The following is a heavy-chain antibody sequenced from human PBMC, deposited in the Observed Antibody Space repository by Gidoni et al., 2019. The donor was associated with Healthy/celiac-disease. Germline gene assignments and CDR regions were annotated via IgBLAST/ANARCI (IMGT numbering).Heavy chain of an antibody. CDR3: ARVSASRAYDSSGYYWAYFDD. CDR2: IDYSGST. Sequence: QVQLPESGPGLVNPSQTLSLTCTVSGGPISRGGYYWRWIRQHPGKGLEWMGYIDYSGSTKYNQALKSRGTITVDTSKNQCSLKLSSVTAADKAVYECARVSASRAYDSSGYYWAYFDDWGKGTLVTVSS. V-gene: IGHV4-31*03. J-gene: IGHJ4*02. D-gene: IGHD3-22*01. CDR1: GGPISRGGYY.